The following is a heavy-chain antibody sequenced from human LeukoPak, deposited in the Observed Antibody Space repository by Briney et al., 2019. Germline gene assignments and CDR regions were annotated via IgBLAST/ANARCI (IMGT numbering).Heavy chain of an antibody. CDR2: ISSSSSYI. CDR1: GFTFSSYA. J-gene: IGHJ4*02. CDR3: ARAVGATYFDY. Sequence: GGSLRLSCAASGFTFSSYAMSWVRQAPGKGLEWVSSISSSSSYIYYADSVKGRFTISRDNAKNSLYLQMNSLRAEDTAVYYCARAVGATYFDYWGQGTLVTVSS. D-gene: IGHD1-26*01. V-gene: IGHV3-21*01.